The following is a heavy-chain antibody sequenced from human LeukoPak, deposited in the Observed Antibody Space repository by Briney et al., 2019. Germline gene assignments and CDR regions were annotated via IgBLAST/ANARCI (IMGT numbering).Heavy chain of an antibody. CDR3: ARASIIASDFDY. Sequence: SSETLSLTCTVSGGSISGYYWSWLRQSPGKGLEWIGYIYYSGTTNYNPSLKSRVTISVDTSKNQFSLKLSSVTAADTAVYYCARASIIASDFDYWGQGTLVTVSS. CDR1: GGSISGYY. V-gene: IGHV4-59*01. CDR2: IYYSGTT. J-gene: IGHJ4*02. D-gene: IGHD1-14*01.